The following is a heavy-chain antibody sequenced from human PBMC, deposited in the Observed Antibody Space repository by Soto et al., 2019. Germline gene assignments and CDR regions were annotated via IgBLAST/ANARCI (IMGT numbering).Heavy chain of an antibody. CDR3: AHRHPSAVGTDRYYFGS. D-gene: IGHD6-13*01. V-gene: IGHV2-5*01. CDR2: IYWHDEK. Sequence: QITLKESGPTLVKPTQTLTLTCTCSGFALSTRGVGVGWIRQPPGKALEWLALIYWHDEKRYNPSLKSRLTITKDTSKNQVVLTMTNVDPVDTGTYYCAHRHPSAVGTDRYYFGSWGQGSLVTVSS. CDR1: GFALSTRGVG. J-gene: IGHJ5*01.